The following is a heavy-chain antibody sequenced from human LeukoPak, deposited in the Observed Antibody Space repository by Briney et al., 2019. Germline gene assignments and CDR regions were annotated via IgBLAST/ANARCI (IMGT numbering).Heavy chain of an antibody. CDR2: ISGSGGST. D-gene: IGHD6-19*01. V-gene: IGHV3-23*01. J-gene: IGHJ4*02. CDR1: GFTFSSYA. Sequence: PGGSLRLSCAASGFTFSSYAMSWVRQAPGKGLEWVSAISGSGGSTYYADSVKGRFTISRDNSKNTLYLQMNSLRAEDTAVYYCAIISGWYFDPTDYWGQGTLVTGSS. CDR3: AIISGWYFDPTDY.